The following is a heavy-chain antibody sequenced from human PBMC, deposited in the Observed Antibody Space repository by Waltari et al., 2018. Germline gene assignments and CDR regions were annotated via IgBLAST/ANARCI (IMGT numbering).Heavy chain of an antibody. CDR1: EFTFGPCA. Sequence: QVQLVGSGGAGVKPGGSLKPSFDASEFTFGPCAMLWVRQAPGKGLEWVAVISNNGRNIYYVDSVKGRFTISRDNSKKTLYRQMNSLRAEDTAVYYCARDYCDRTNCHGMDVWGQGTTVTVSS. CDR2: ISNNGRNI. V-gene: IGHV3-30*03. D-gene: IGHD3-22*01. CDR3: ARDYCDRTNCHGMDV. J-gene: IGHJ6*02.